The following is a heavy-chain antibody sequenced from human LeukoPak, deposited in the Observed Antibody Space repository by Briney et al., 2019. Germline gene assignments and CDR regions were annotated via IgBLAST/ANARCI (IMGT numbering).Heavy chain of an antibody. V-gene: IGHV5-51*01. D-gene: IGHD3-22*01. Sequence: GESLKISCKGSGYSFTSYWIGWVRQMPGKGLEWMGIIYPGDSDTRYSPSFQGQVTISADKSISTAYLQWSSLKASDTAMYYCATSTYYYDSSGCDAFDIWGQGTMVTVSS. CDR3: ATSTYYYDSSGCDAFDI. J-gene: IGHJ3*02. CDR2: IYPGDSDT. CDR1: GYSFTSYW.